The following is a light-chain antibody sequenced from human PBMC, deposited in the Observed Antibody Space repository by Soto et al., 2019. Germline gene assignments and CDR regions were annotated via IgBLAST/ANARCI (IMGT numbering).Light chain of an antibody. CDR3: LLYHGAAQV. V-gene: IGLV7-43*01. CDR2: STY. Sequence: QTVVTQDPSLTVSPGGTVTLTCASSTGAVTSDYYPNWLQQKPGQAPRSLIHSTYARHFWTPARFSGSLLGGKAALTVSGVQPEDEADYYCLLYHGAAQVFGGGTKLTVL. J-gene: IGLJ3*02. CDR1: TGAVTSDYY.